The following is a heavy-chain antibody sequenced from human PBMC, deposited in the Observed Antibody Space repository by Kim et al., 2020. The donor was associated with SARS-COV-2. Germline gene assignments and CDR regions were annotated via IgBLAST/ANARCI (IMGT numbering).Heavy chain of an antibody. J-gene: IGHJ4*02. D-gene: IGHD6-19*01. CDR2: ISYDGSNK. CDR1: GFTFSSYG. V-gene: IGHV3-30*18. CDR3: AQDLSAVAGPFDY. Sequence: GGSLRLSCAASGFTFSSYGMHWVRQAPGKGLEWVAVISYDGSNKYYADSVKGRLTISRDNSKNTLYLQMNSLRAEDTAVYYCAQDLSAVAGPFDYWGQGTLVTVSS.